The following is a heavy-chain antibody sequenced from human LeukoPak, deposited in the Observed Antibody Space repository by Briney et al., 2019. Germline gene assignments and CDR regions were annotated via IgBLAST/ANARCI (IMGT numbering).Heavy chain of an antibody. CDR3: ARTDYDFWSGYFFDY. CDR1: GFSLSSHS. CDR2: MSSSGSPI. V-gene: IGHV3-48*04. Sequence: GGSLRLSCEASGFSLSSHSLNWVRQAPGKGLEWVSYMSSSGSPIYYADSVKGRFTITRDNAKNTLYLQMNSLRAEDTAVYYCARTDYDFWSGYFFDYWGQGTLVTVSS. D-gene: IGHD3-3*01. J-gene: IGHJ4*02.